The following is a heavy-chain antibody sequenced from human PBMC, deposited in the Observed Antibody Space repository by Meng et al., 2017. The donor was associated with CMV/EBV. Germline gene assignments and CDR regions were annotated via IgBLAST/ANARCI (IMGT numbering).Heavy chain of an antibody. Sequence: ASVKVSCKASGYTFTGYYMHWVRQAPGQGLEWMGWINPNSGGTNYAQKFQGRVTMTRDKSISTAYLQWSSLKASDTAMYYCARHLGPMCSGGSCNSLPSYYGMDVWGQGTTVTVSS. CDR2: INPNSGGT. V-gene: IGHV1-2*02. J-gene: IGHJ6*02. D-gene: IGHD2-15*01. CDR1: GYTFTGYY. CDR3: ARHLGPMCSGGSCNSLPSYYGMDV.